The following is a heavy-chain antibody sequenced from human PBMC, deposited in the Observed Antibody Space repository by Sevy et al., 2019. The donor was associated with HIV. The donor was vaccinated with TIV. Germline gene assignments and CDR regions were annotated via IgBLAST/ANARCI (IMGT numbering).Heavy chain of an antibody. J-gene: IGHJ1*01. Sequence: GGSLRLSCAASGFSFGDYYMTWIRQAPGKGLEWVSYIGPTSANIYYADSVKGRFTISRDNAKNSLFLQMNSLRAEDTALYYCARGVYYDSSGYCLWWGQGTLVTVSS. CDR2: IGPTSANI. D-gene: IGHD3-22*01. V-gene: IGHV3-11*01. CDR3: ARGVYYDSSGYCLW. CDR1: GFSFGDYY.